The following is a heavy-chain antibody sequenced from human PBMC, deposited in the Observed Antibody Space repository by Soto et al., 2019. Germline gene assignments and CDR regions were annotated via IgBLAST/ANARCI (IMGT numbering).Heavy chain of an antibody. V-gene: IGHV1-8*01. D-gene: IGHD3-9*01. J-gene: IGHJ4*02. CDR3: ARGLGDILTGYYDVSLTTNDY. CDR2: MNPNSGNT. CDR1: GYTFTSYD. Sequence: ASVKVSFKASGYTFTSYDINWVRQATGQGLEWMGWMNPNSGNTGYAQKFQGRVTMTRNTSISTAYMELSSLRSEDTAVYYCARGLGDILTGYYDVSLTTNDYWGQGTLVTVSS.